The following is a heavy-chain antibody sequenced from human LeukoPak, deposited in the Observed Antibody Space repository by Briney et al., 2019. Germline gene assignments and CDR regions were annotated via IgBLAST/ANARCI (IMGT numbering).Heavy chain of an antibody. CDR2: ISSSSSYI. CDR1: GFTFSSYS. CDR3: AKDGAPYYYGSGMGY. J-gene: IGHJ4*02. V-gene: IGHV3-21*01. D-gene: IGHD3-10*01. Sequence: PGGSLRLSCAASGFTFSSYSMNWVRQAPGKGLEWVSSISSSSSYIYYADSVKGRFTISRDNAKNSLYLQMNSLRAEDTAVYYCAKDGAPYYYGSGMGYWGQGTLVTVSS.